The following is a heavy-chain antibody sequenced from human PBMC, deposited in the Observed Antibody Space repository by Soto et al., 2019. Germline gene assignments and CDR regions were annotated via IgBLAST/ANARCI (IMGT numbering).Heavy chain of an antibody. J-gene: IGHJ4*02. Sequence: QVQLVQSGAEVKKPGSSVKVSCKASGGTFSSYAISWVRQAPGQGLEWRGGIIPIFGTANYAQKFQGRVRITADESTRTAYMELGSLKSEDTAVYYCTRAYDSSGYYHFDYWGQGTLVTVSS. D-gene: IGHD3-22*01. CDR3: TRAYDSSGYYHFDY. CDR1: GGTFSSYA. CDR2: IIPIFGTA. V-gene: IGHV1-69*01.